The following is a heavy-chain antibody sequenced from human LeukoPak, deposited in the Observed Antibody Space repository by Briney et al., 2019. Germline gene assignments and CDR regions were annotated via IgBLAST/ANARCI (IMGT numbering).Heavy chain of an antibody. CDR3: ARAGDGYSSSSDYYSGMDV. CDR2: ISYDGSNK. CDR1: ESTFSTYA. D-gene: IGHD6-6*01. Sequence: GGSLRLSCAASESTFSTYAMHWVRQAPGKGLDWVAVISYDGSNKDYADSVKGRFTISRDNSKNTLYVQMNSLRAEDTAVYYCARAGDGYSSSSDYYSGMDVWGQGTTATVSS. V-gene: IGHV3-30-3*01. J-gene: IGHJ6*02.